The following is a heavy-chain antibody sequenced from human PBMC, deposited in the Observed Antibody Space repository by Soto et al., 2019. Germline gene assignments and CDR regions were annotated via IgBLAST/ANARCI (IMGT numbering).Heavy chain of an antibody. D-gene: IGHD2-2*01. CDR1: GYIFSSHC. CDR2: INPGGGRT. CDR3: ARDVSGPGATYVMDV. J-gene: IGHJ6*02. V-gene: IGHV1-46*01. Sequence: ASVMFSCTASGYIFSSHCIYWVRQAPGQGLQWMGIINPGGGRTAYAQKFQGRVTLTRDMSTSTVYMELTSLTYDDTAVYYCARDVSGPGATYVMDVWGQGTTVTVSS.